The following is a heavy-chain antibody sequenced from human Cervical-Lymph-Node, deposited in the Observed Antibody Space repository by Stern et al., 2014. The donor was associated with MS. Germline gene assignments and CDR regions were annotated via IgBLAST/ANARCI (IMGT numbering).Heavy chain of an antibody. Sequence: QVQLVQSGAEVRKPGSSVRVSCKASGDSFNNYVIAWVRQAPGQGLEWMGGIVTKQKTANDAEKFRDRVTIKADEITATVFLEINNLRSEDTAIYYCGRVTQRWRAWLDPWGQGTLVTGSS. D-gene: IGHD5-12*01. CDR3: GRVTQRWRAWLDP. J-gene: IGHJ5*02. CDR1: GDSFNNYV. V-gene: IGHV1-69*01. CDR2: IVTKQKTA.